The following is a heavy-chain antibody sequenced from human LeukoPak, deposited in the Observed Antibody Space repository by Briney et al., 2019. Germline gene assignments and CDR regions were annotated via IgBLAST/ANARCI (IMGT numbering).Heavy chain of an antibody. J-gene: IGHJ3*02. CDR2: ISSSSSYI. D-gene: IGHD5-12*01. CDR3: ASLVAAHGALRAFDI. Sequence: PGGSLRLSCAASGFTFSTYSMNWVRQAPGKGLEWVSSISSSSSYIYYADSVKGRFTISRDNAKNTLYLQMNSLRAEDTAVYYCASLVAAHGALRAFDIWGQGTMVTVSS. V-gene: IGHV3-21*01. CDR1: GFTFSTYS.